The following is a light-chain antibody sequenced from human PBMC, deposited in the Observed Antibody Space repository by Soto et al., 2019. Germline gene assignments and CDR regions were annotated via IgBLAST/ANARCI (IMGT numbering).Light chain of an antibody. CDR2: DAS. CDR3: QQYNNWPPIT. V-gene: IGKV3-20*01. J-gene: IGKJ5*01. CDR1: QSVSSSY. Sequence: EIVLTQSPGTLSLSPGERATLSCGAIQSVSSSYLAWYQQKPGQAPRLLIYDASNRATGIPARFSGSGSGTDFTLTISSLQSEDFAVYYCQQYNNWPPITFGQGTRLETK.